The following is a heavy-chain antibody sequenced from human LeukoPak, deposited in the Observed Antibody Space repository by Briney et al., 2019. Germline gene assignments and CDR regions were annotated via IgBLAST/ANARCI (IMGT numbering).Heavy chain of an antibody. CDR3: ASARIVVVPAAMGY. V-gene: IGHV1-2*02. D-gene: IGHD2-2*01. J-gene: IGHJ4*02. CDR1: GYTFTGYY. Sequence: GAPVKVSCKASGYTFTGYYMHWVRQAPGQGLEWMGWINPNIGGTNHAQKFQGRVTMTRDTSINTAYMELNRLRSDDTAVYYCASARIVVVPAAMGYWGQGTLVTVSS. CDR2: INPNIGGT.